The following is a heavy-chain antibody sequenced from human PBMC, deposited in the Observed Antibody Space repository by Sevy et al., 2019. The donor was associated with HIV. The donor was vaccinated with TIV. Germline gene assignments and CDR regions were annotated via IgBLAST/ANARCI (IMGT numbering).Heavy chain of an antibody. CDR3: TGGAPYPMDV. CDR2: IRSKAYNFAT. D-gene: IGHD3-10*01. J-gene: IGHJ6*02. V-gene: IGHV3-73*01. CDR1: GFAFSGST. Sequence: GGSLRLSCAASGFAFSGSTVHWVRQASGKGLEWVGRIRSKAYNFATTDAASLKGRFTISSDDSKNTAYLQRNGLKTEDTAVYYWTGGAPYPMDVWGQGTTVTVSS.